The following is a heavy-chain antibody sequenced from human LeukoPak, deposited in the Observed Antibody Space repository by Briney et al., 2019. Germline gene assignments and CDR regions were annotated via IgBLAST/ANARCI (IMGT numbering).Heavy chain of an antibody. CDR1: GYTFTVYY. J-gene: IGHJ4*02. D-gene: IGHD3-22*01. CDR2: INPNSGGT. CDR3: ARTADDSSREGYFDY. Sequence: GASVKVSCKTSGYTFTVYYMHWVRQAPGQGLEWMGWINPNSGGTNYAQKFQGRVTMTRDTSISTAYMELSRLRSDDTAVYYCARTADDSSREGYFDYWGQGTLVTVSS. V-gene: IGHV1-2*02.